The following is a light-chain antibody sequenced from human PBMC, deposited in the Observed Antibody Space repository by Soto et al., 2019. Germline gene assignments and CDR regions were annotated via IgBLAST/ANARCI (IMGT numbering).Light chain of an antibody. Sequence: QSAPTQPPSASRSPGQSVTIHCTGTRTDVGGYNYVSWYQHHPGKAPKLILYEVSTRPSGVPDRFSGSKSGNTASLTVSGLQAEDEADYSCSSYAGSNIYVVFGGGTKLTVL. J-gene: IGLJ2*01. CDR3: SSYAGSNIYVV. V-gene: IGLV2-8*01. CDR1: RTDVGGYNY. CDR2: EVS.